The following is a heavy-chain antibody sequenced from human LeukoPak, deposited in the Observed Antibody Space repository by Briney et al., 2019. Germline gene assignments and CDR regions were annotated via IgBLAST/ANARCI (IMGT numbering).Heavy chain of an antibody. J-gene: IGHJ4*02. Sequence: SETLSLTCAVYGGSFSGYYWSWIRQPPGKGLEWIGENNHSGSTNYNPSLKSRVTISVDTSKNQFSLKLSSVTAADTAVYYCARGRLYDSSGYSTANFDYWGQGTLVTVSS. CDR1: GGSFSGYY. V-gene: IGHV4-34*01. CDR3: ARGRLYDSSGYSTANFDY. D-gene: IGHD3-22*01. CDR2: NNHSGST.